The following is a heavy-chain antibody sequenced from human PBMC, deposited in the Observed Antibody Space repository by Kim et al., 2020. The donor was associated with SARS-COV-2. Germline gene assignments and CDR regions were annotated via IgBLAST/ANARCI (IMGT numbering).Heavy chain of an antibody. J-gene: IGHJ4*02. D-gene: IGHD1-26*01. CDR2: GTT. V-gene: IGHV1-3*01. Sequence: GTTEYSEKFQGRVTITRDTSASTAYMELSSLRSEDTAVYYCARDQGVGDYWGQGALVTVSS. CDR3: ARDQGVGDY.